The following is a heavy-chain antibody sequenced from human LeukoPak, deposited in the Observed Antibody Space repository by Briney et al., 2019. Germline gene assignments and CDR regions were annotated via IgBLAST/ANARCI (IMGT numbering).Heavy chain of an antibody. D-gene: IGHD3-22*01. Sequence: PGGSLKLSCAASGFTFSGSAMHWVRQASGKGLEWVGRIRSKANSYATAYAASVKGRFTISRDDSKNTAYLQMNSLKTEDTAVYYCTRPDYYDSSGDDYWGQGTLVTVSS. CDR1: GFTFSGSA. J-gene: IGHJ4*02. CDR2: IRSKANSYAT. CDR3: TRPDYYDSSGDDY. V-gene: IGHV3-73*01.